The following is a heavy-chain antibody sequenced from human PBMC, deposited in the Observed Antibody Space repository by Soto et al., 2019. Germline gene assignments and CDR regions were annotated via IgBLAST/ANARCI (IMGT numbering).Heavy chain of an antibody. Sequence: GESLKISCKGSGYSFTTYWITWVRQMPGKGLEWMGRIDPSDSYTNYSPSFQGHVTISADKSISTAYLQWSSLKASDTAMYYCARKVMAARWADAFDIWGQGTMVTV. D-gene: IGHD5-12*01. CDR3: ARKVMAARWADAFDI. V-gene: IGHV5-10-1*01. CDR2: IDPSDSYT. J-gene: IGHJ3*02. CDR1: GYSFTTYW.